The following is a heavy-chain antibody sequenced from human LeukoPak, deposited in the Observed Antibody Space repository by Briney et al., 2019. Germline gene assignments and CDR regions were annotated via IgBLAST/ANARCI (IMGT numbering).Heavy chain of an antibody. V-gene: IGHV3-66*02. J-gene: IGHJ3*02. CDR2: IYSGGST. CDR3: AKLSWGLSGSYVRDAFDI. D-gene: IGHD1-26*01. CDR1: GFTFSSYA. Sequence: SGGSLRLSCAASGFTFSSYAMSWVRQAPGKGLEWVSVIYSGGSTYYADSVKGRFTISRDNSKNTLYLQMNSLRAEDTAVYYCAKLSWGLSGSYVRDAFDIWGQGTMVTVSS.